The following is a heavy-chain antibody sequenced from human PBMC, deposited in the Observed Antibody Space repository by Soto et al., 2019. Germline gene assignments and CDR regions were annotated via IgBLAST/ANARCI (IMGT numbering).Heavy chain of an antibody. CDR2: ISNNGDTA. J-gene: IGHJ4*02. Sequence: EVQLLESGGGLVQPGGSLTLSCATSGFTFSSYAMVWVRQAAEKGLEWVASISNNGDTAYYADSMKGRFTISRGNPENTLYLQMNGLRADDTALYFCAKSRVFIGAIVTLLDSWGQGTQVTVSS. V-gene: IGHV3-23*01. D-gene: IGHD3-16*02. CDR1: GFTFSSYA. CDR3: AKSRVFIGAIVTLLDS.